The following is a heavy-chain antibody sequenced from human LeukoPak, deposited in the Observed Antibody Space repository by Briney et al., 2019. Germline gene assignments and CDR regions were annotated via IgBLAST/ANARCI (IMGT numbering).Heavy chain of an antibody. Sequence: ASVKVSCKASGYTFTGYYIHWMRQAPGQGLEWMGWINPNGGGTNYAQKFQGRVTMTRDTSISTAYMELSRLRSDDTAVYYCARVGGRCTSTSCYASGWWFDPWGQGTLVTVSS. CDR2: INPNGGGT. V-gene: IGHV1-2*02. CDR1: GYTFTGYY. J-gene: IGHJ5*02. CDR3: ARVGGRCTSTSCYASGWWFDP. D-gene: IGHD2-2*01.